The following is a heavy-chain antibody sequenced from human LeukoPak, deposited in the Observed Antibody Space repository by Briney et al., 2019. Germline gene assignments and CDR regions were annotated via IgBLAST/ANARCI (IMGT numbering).Heavy chain of an antibody. Sequence: SVKVSCKASGGTFSSYAINWVRQAPGQGLEWMGRIIPILGIANYAQRFQGGVTITADKSTSTAYMELSSLRSEDTAVYYCAREWQQQEYGMDVWGQGTTVTVSS. CDR1: GGTFSSYA. V-gene: IGHV1-69*04. D-gene: IGHD6-13*01. J-gene: IGHJ6*02. CDR3: AREWQQQEYGMDV. CDR2: IIPILGIA.